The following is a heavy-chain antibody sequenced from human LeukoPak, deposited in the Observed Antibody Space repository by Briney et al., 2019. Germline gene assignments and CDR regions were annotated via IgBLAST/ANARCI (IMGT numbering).Heavy chain of an antibody. CDR2: ISGSGGST. J-gene: IGHJ4*02. V-gene: IGHV3-23*01. CDR1: GFTFSSYA. Sequence: TGGSLRLSCAASGFTFSSYAMSWVRQAPGKGLEWVSAISGSGGSTYYADSVKGRFTISRDNSKNTLYLQMNSLRAEDTAVYYCAKEGRITMIVVVIKKFDYWGRGTLVTVSS. CDR3: AKEGRITMIVVVIKKFDY. D-gene: IGHD3-22*01.